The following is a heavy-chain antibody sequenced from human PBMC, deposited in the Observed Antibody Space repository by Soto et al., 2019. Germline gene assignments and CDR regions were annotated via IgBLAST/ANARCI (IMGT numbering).Heavy chain of an antibody. J-gene: IGHJ5*02. CDR3: ASRTNTDYYDSSGYYYWFDP. V-gene: IGHV1-69*13. D-gene: IGHD3-22*01. CDR1: GGTFSSYA. Sequence: ASVKVSCKASGGTFSSYAISWVRQAPGQGLEWMGGIIPIFGTANYAQKFQGRVTITADESTSTAYMELSSLRSEDTAVYYCASRTNTDYYDSSGYYYWFDPWGQGTLVTVSS. CDR2: IIPIFGTA.